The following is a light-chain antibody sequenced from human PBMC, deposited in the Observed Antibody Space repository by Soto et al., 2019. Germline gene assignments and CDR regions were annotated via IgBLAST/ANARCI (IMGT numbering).Light chain of an antibody. V-gene: IGKV4-1*01. CDR3: QQYYSTPLT. J-gene: IGKJ4*01. CDR1: PSVLYSSNNENY. CDR2: WAS. Sequence: DILMTQSPDSLAVSLGERATINCRSSPSVLYSSNNENYLAWYQQKAGQPPKLLIYWASTRESGVPDRFSGSGSGTDFTLSISSLQAEDVAVYYCQQYYSTPLTFGGGTKVDIK.